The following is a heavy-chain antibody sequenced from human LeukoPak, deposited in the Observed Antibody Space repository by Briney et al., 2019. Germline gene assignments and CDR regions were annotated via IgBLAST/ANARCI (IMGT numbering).Heavy chain of an antibody. J-gene: IGHJ3*02. CDR2: TGNKVHSYTT. CDR1: GFTFSSYA. Sequence: GGSLRLSCAASGFTFSSYAMTWVRQAPGKGLEWVGRTGNKVHSYTTEYAASVKGRFTISRDDSKKSLYLQMNSLKTEDTALYYCVRGYSSVSIYAFDIWGQGTTVTVSS. D-gene: IGHD6-19*01. CDR3: VRGYSSVSIYAFDI. V-gene: IGHV3-72*01.